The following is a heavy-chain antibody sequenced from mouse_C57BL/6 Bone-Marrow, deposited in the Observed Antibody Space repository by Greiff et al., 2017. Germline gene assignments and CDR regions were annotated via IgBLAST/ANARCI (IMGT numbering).Heavy chain of an antibody. CDR2: IYPGSGST. CDR3: VGYGSSQFAY. CDR1: GYTFTSYW. V-gene: IGHV1-55*01. D-gene: IGHD1-1*01. J-gene: IGHJ3*01. Sequence: QVQLQQPGAELVKPGASVKMSCKASGYTFTSYWITWVKQRPGQGLEWIGDIYPGSGSTNYNEKFKSKATLTAATSSSTAYMQLSSLTSEDPAVYFFVGYGSSQFAYWGQGTLVT.